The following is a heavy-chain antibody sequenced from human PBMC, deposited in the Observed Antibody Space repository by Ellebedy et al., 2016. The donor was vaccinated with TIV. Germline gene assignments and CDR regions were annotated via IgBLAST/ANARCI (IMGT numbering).Heavy chain of an antibody. J-gene: IGHJ4*02. CDR3: AKAGDYYGSGSSYFDY. D-gene: IGHD3-10*01. Sequence: GESLKISXAASGFTFSSYAMSWVRQAPGKGLEWVSTISGSGGSTYYADSVKGRFTISRDNSKTTLYLQMNSLRAEDTAVYYCAKAGDYYGSGSSYFDYWGQGTLVTVSS. CDR2: ISGSGGST. CDR1: GFTFSSYA. V-gene: IGHV3-23*01.